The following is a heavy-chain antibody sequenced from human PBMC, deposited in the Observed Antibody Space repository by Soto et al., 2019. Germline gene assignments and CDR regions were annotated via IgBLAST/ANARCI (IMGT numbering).Heavy chain of an antibody. D-gene: IGHD3-9*01. V-gene: IGHV3-30-3*01. CDR3: SRDTPSYYDILTRPFDY. Sequence: QVQLVESGGGVVQPGRSLRLSCAASGFTFSSYAMHWVRQAPGKGLEWVAVISYDGSNKYYADSVKGRFTISRDNSKNKLYLQMNSLRAEDTAVYYCSRDTPSYYDILTRPFDYWGQGTLVTVSS. J-gene: IGHJ4*02. CDR2: ISYDGSNK. CDR1: GFTFSSYA.